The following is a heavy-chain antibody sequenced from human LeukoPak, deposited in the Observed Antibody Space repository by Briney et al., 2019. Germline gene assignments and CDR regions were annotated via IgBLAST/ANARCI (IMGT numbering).Heavy chain of an antibody. CDR3: ARAPGWNDAFDI. CDR2: ISSISSYI. D-gene: IGHD1-1*01. V-gene: IGHV3-21*01. CDR1: GFTFSSYS. J-gene: IGHJ3*02. Sequence: PGGSLRLSCAASGFTFSSYSMNWVRQAPGKGLEWVSSISSISSYIYYADSVKGRFTISRDNAKNSLYLQMNSLRAEDTAVYYCARAPGWNDAFDIWGQGTMVTVSS.